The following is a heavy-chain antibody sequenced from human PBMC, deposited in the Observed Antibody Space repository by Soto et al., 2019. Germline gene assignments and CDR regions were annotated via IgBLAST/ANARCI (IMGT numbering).Heavy chain of an antibody. Sequence: QVQLVESGGGVAQPGRSLRLSCAASGFTLSNYDMHWIRQAPGKGLEWVAAIRNDGSNKYYVDSVKGRFTISRDNSKNTLYLQMNSRRAEDTAVYYCARDSGWTGVAGFFFDYWGQGTLVTVSS. CDR1: GFTLSNYD. V-gene: IGHV3-33*01. J-gene: IGHJ4*02. CDR2: IRNDGSNK. CDR3: ARDSGWTGVAGFFFDY. D-gene: IGHD6-19*01.